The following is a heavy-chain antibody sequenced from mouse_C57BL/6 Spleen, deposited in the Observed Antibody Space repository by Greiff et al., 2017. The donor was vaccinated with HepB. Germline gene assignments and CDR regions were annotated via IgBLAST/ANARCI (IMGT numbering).Heavy chain of an antibody. CDR2: IHPHSGST. V-gene: IGHV1-64*01. CDR3: ARWDGYLFDF. Sequence: VQLQQPGAELVKPGASVKLSCKASGYTFTSYWMHWVKQRPGQGLEWIGMIHPHSGSTNYNEKFKSKATLTVDKSSSTAYMQLSSLTSEDSAVYYCARWDGYLFDFWGQGTTLTVSS. J-gene: IGHJ2*01. CDR1: GYTFTSYW. D-gene: IGHD2-3*01.